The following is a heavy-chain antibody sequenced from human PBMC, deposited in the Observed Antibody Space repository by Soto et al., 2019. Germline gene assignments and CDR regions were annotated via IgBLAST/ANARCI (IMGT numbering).Heavy chain of an antibody. V-gene: IGHV1-69*02. CDR2: IIPILALT. CDR3: ARGYCSGGSCYSPRYNWFDP. CDR1: GDTSSTYS. Sequence: QVQLVQSGAEVKKTGSSVKVSCKASGDTSSTYSINWVRQAPGQGLEWVGRIIPILALTNYAQRFQGRVTITAAKSTSKVYMELSSLRSEDTAVYYCARGYCSGGSCYSPRYNWFDPWGQGTLVTVSS. D-gene: IGHD2-15*01. J-gene: IGHJ5*02.